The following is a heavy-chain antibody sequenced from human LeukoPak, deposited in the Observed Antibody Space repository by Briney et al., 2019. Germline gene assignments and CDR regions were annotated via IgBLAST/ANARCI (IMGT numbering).Heavy chain of an antibody. CDR2: IYPGDSDT. CDR3: ARQRSSSWSHFDY. Sequence: YRIGWARQMPGKGLEWMGIIYPGDSDTRYSPSFQGQVTISADKSISTAYLQWSSLKASDTAMFYCARQRSSSWSHFDYWSQGTLV. D-gene: IGHD6-13*01. J-gene: IGHJ4*02. V-gene: IGHV5-51*01. CDR1: YR.